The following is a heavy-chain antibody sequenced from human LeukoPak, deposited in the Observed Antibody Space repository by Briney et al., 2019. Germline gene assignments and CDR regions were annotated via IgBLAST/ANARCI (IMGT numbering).Heavy chain of an antibody. CDR2: IYYSGST. D-gene: IGHD3-16*01. Sequence: SEALSLTCTVSGGSISSYYWSWIRQPPGKGLEWIGYIYYSGSTNYSPSLKSRVTISVDTSKNQFSLKLSSVTAADTAVYYCARTLMSFDIWGQGTMVTVSS. CDR3: ARTLMSFDI. CDR1: GGSISSYY. V-gene: IGHV4-59*01. J-gene: IGHJ3*02.